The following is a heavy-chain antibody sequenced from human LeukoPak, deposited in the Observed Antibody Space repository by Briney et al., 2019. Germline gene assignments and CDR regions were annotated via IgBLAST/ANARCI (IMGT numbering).Heavy chain of an antibody. CDR2: MNPNSGNT. D-gene: IGHD6-6*01. CDR3: ARDRKGIAARPYWYFDL. CDR1: GYTVTSYD. J-gene: IGHJ2*01. V-gene: IGHV1-8*01. Sequence: ASVKVSCKASGYTVTSYDINWVRQATGQGLEWMGWMNPNSGNTGYAQKFQGRVTMTRNTSISTAYMELNSLRAEDTAVYYCARDRKGIAARPYWYFDLWGRGTLVTVSS.